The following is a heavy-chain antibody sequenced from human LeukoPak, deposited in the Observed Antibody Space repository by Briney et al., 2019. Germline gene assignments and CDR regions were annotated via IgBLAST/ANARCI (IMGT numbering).Heavy chain of an antibody. J-gene: IGHJ4*02. Sequence: GGSLRLSCAASGFTFSSYWMSWVRQAPGKGLEWVANIKQDGSEKYYVDSVKGRFTISRDNAKNSLYLQMNSLRAEDTAAYYCARISSGWYDPFDYWGQGTLVTVSS. D-gene: IGHD6-19*01. CDR1: GFTFSSYW. V-gene: IGHV3-7*02. CDR2: IKQDGSEK. CDR3: ARISSGWYDPFDY.